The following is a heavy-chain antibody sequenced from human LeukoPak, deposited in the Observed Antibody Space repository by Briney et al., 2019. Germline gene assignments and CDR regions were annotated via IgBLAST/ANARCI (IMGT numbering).Heavy chain of an antibody. CDR3: AKDPNWMYYFDY. CDR2: ISGSGGST. J-gene: IGHJ4*02. CDR1: GFTFSSYA. D-gene: IGHD1-1*01. V-gene: IGHV3-23*01. Sequence: GGSLRLSCAASGFTFSSYAMSWVRQAPGKGLEGVSAISGSGGSTYYADSVKGRFTISRDNSKNTLYLQMNSLRAEDTAVYYCAKDPNWMYYFDYWGQGTLVTVSS.